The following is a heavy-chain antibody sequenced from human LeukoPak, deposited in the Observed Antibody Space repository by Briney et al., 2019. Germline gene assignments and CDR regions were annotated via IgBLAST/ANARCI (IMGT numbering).Heavy chain of an antibody. V-gene: IGHV3-74*01. CDR2: INTDGRYT. J-gene: IGHJ4*02. CDR3: ARGMTYYHGSGKFDY. CDR1: GFTFSNFW. Sequence: PGGSLRLSCAVSGFTFSNFWMHWVRQTPGKGLVWVSRINTDGRYTDYADSVKGRFTISRDNAKNTLYLQMNSLRAEDMAVYYCARGMTYYHGSGKFDYWGQGTLVTVSS. D-gene: IGHD3-10*01.